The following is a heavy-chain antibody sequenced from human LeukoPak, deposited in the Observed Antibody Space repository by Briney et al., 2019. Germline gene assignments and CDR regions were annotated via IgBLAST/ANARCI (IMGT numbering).Heavy chain of an antibody. D-gene: IGHD4-11*01. J-gene: IGHJ5*02. Sequence: GGSLRLSCAASGFTFSSYAMHWVRQAPGKGLEWVAVISYDGSNKYYADSVKGRFTISRDNSKNTLYLQMNSLRAEDTAVYYCASLLPTVTTTWFDPWGQGTLVTVSS. CDR2: ISYDGSNK. V-gene: IGHV3-30-3*01. CDR3: ASLLPTVTTTWFDP. CDR1: GFTFSSYA.